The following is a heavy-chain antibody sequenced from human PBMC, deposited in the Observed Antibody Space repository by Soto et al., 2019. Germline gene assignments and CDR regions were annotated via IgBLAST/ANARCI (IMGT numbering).Heavy chain of an antibody. V-gene: IGHV1-69*02. J-gene: IGHJ5*02. Sequence: SVKVSCKASGGTFSSYTISWVRQAPGQGLEWMGRIIPILGIANYAQKFQGRVTITADKSTSTAYMELSSLRSEDTAVYYCARGGGYDRNWFDPWGQGTLVTSPQ. CDR1: GGTFSSYT. CDR2: IIPILGIA. D-gene: IGHD5-12*01. CDR3: ARGGGYDRNWFDP.